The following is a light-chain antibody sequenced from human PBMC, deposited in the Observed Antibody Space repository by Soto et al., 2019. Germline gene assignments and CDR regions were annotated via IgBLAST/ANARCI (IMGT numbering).Light chain of an antibody. CDR2: GAS. Sequence: IVLTQYPGNLSLSAGERARLSCRASQSVSSSYLAWYQQKPGQAPRLIIYGASSRATGIPDRFSGSVSGTDFSLTISRLETEDFALYYGQQYDSSPTITFGQGTRLEIK. V-gene: IGKV3-20*01. J-gene: IGKJ5*01. CDR3: QQYDSSPTIT. CDR1: QSVSSSY.